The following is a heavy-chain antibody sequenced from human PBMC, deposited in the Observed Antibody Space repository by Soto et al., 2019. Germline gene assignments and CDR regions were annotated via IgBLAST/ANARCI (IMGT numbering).Heavy chain of an antibody. CDR1: GFSFRTYG. V-gene: IGHV3-33*01. Sequence: GGSLRLSCAASGFSFRTYGMHWVRQAPGKGLEWVAVIRSDGSKPEYADSVQGRFTISRDNSRNTLFLQINSLRAEDTAVYFCARDDIDSSKSFDCWGQGTLVTVSS. D-gene: IGHD4-4*01. CDR2: IRSDGSKP. CDR3: ARDDIDSSKSFDC. J-gene: IGHJ4*02.